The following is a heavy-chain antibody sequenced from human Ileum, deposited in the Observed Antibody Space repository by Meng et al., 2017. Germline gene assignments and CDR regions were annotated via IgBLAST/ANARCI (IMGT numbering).Heavy chain of an antibody. CDR1: GFSFSNAW. Sequence: EVQLVESGGGLVKHGGSLRLSCVASGFSFSNAWLSWVRQVQGKGLEWVGRIESETRGLTTYYAAPVKGRFSISRDDSKNALYLQMNSLKTEDSAIYYCTTEGLRCHNNWGQGTLVTVSS. J-gene: IGHJ4*02. D-gene: IGHD4-17*01. CDR3: TTEGLRCHNN. CDR2: IESETRGLTT. V-gene: IGHV3-15*04.